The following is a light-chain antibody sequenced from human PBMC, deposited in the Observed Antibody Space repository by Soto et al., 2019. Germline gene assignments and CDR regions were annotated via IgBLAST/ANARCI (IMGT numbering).Light chain of an antibody. CDR2: GAS. J-gene: IGKJ5*01. CDR3: QQYKNWPMIT. V-gene: IGKV3-15*01. Sequence: EIVMTQSPATLSVSPGERATLSCRASPSVSSNLAWYQQKPCQAHRLLIYGASTRATGIPARFSGSGSGTEFTPTISSLQSEDFAVYYGQQYKNWPMITFGQGTRLEIK. CDR1: PSVSSN.